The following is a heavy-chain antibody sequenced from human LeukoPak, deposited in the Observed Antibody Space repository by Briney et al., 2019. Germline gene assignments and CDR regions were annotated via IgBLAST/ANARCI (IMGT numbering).Heavy chain of an antibody. J-gene: IGHJ4*02. CDR2: IDPSDSYT. CDR1: GYSFTSYW. D-gene: IGHD6-13*01. Sequence: GESLKISCKGSGYSFTSYWISWVRQMPGKGLEWMGRIDPSDSYTNYSPSFQGHVTISADKSISTAYLQWSSLKASDTAKYYCARHAGGYSSSWYITLIDYWGQGTLVTVSS. CDR3: ARHAGGYSSSWYITLIDY. V-gene: IGHV5-10-1*01.